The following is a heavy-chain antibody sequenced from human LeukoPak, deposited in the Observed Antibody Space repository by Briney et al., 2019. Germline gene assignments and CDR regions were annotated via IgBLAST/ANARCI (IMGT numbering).Heavy chain of an antibody. D-gene: IGHD2-2*01. J-gene: IGHJ2*01. V-gene: IGHV1-69*13. CDR1: GGTFNSYA. CDR3: ATHCSSTSCHAGYFDL. Sequence: SVKVSCKASGGTFNSYAISWVRQAPGQGLEWMGGIIPIFGTANYAQKFRGRVTITAGESTSTAYMELSSLRSEDTAVYYCATHCSSTSCHAGYFDLWGRGTLVTVSS. CDR2: IIPIFGTA.